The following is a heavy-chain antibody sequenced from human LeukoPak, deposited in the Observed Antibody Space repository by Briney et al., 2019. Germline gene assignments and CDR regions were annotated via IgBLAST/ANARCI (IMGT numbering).Heavy chain of an antibody. D-gene: IGHD3-10*01. Sequence: VGSLRLSCAVSGFTSSSHWMNWVRQAPGKGLEWVASIKEDGSEEYYVGSVKGRFSISRDNARNSLYLQMNSLRGEDTAVYYCARSLSGGYDYRGQGTLVTVTS. V-gene: IGHV3-7*04. J-gene: IGHJ4*02. CDR3: ARSLSGGYDY. CDR2: IKEDGSEE. CDR1: GFTSSSHW.